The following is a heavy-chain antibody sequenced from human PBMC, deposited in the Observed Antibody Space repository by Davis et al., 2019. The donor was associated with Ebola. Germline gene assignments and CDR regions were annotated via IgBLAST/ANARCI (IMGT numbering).Heavy chain of an antibody. CDR1: GGSIFSSNW. CDR3: ARDLGLFAFDI. V-gene: IGHV4-4*02. Sequence: MPGGSLRLSCAVSGGSIFSSNWWTWVRQPPGKGLEWLGEIYHRGSTNYNPSLKSRVTISVDKSKNQFSLKLSSVTAADTAVYYCARDLGLFAFDIWGQGTMVTVSS. CDR2: IYHRGST. J-gene: IGHJ3*02. D-gene: IGHD1-26*01.